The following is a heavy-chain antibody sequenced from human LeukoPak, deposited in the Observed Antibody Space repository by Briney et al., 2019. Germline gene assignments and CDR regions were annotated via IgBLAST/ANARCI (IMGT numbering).Heavy chain of an antibody. Sequence: GSVEVSFKGSWYTFTRYYIHWGGQAPGQGGGGMGRINPNSGGTNYVQKFQGRVTMTRDTSISTAYMELSRLRSDDTAVYYCVLEVLSSGWVSWGQGTLVTVSS. V-gene: IGHV1-2*06. CDR1: WYTFTRYY. CDR2: INPNSGGT. CDR3: VLEVLSSGWVS. D-gene: IGHD6-19*01. J-gene: IGHJ5*02.